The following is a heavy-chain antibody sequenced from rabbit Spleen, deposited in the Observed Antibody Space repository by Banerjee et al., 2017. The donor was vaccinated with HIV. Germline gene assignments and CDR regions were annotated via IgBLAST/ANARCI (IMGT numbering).Heavy chain of an antibody. J-gene: IGHJ2*01. D-gene: IGHD1-1*01. V-gene: IGHV1S45*01. CDR2: IEGGSSTFS. CDR3: ARNYVNVFDP. Sequence: QEQLVESGGDLVKPGASLTLTCTASGVSFSSNHYMCWVRQAPGKGLEWIACIEGGSSTFSYFASWAKGRFTCSKASSTTVTLQMTSLTAADTATYFCARNYVNVFDPWGQGTLVTVS. CDR1: GVSFSSNHY.